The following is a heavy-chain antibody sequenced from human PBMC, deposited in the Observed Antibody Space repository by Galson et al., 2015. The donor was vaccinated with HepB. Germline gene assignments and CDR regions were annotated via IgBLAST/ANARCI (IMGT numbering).Heavy chain of an antibody. CDR1: GYTFTSYY. D-gene: IGHD3-10*01. V-gene: IGHV1-46*01. J-gene: IGHJ5*02. CDR3: AREVLGSYYGSGTPTWFDP. CDR2: INPSGGST. Sequence: SVKVSCKASGYTFTSYYTRWVRQAPGQGLEWMGIINPSGGSTSYAQKFQGRVTMTRDTSTSTVYMELSSLRSEDTAVYYCAREVLGSYYGSGTPTWFDPWGQGTLVTVSS.